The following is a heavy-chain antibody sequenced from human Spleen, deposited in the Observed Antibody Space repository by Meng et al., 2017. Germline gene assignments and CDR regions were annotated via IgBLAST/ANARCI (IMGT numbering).Heavy chain of an antibody. D-gene: IGHD3-10*01. Sequence: GESLKISCAASGFTFSSYAMSWVRQAPGKGLEWVSAISGSGGSTYYADSVKGRFTISRDNSKNTLYLQMNSLRAEDTAIYYCARLDGTSGAFDIWGQGTMVTVSS. J-gene: IGHJ3*02. CDR1: GFTFSSYA. CDR2: ISGSGGST. CDR3: ARLDGTSGAFDI. V-gene: IGHV3-23*01.